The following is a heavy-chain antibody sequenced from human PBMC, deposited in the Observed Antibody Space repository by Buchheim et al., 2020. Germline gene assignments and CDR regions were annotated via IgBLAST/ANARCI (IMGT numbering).Heavy chain of an antibody. J-gene: IGHJ6*02. D-gene: IGHD3-10*01. CDR2: MNPNSGNT. CDR3: ARGWFGSSALEYYYYYYGMDV. Sequence: QVQLVQSGAEVKKPGASVKVSCKASGYTFTSYDINWVRQATGQGLEWMGWMNPNSGNTGYAQKFQGRVTMTRNTSIRPAYMELSSLRSEDTAVYYCARGWFGSSALEYYYYYYGMDVWGQGTT. CDR1: GYTFTSYD. V-gene: IGHV1-8*01.